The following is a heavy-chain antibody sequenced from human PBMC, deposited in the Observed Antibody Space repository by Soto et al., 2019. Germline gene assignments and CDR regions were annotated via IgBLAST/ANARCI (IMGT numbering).Heavy chain of an antibody. D-gene: IGHD1-26*01. CDR3: KWDLEASDH. CDR2: IRSKTDGGTT. J-gene: IGHJ4*02. V-gene: IGHV3-15*01. Sequence: GGSLRLSCAASGFTFSNAWMSWVRQAPGKGLEWVGRIRSKTDGGTTDYAAPVKGRFTISRDDSKDTLYLQMNSLKTEDKAVYYCKWDLEASDHWGQGTLVTVSS. CDR1: GFTFSNAW.